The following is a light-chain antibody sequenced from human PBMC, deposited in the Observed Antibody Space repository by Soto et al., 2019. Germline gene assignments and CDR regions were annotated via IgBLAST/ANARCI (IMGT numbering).Light chain of an antibody. CDR3: QQHGSSTWM. Sequence: DIEFTQSPGTLSLSPGERATLSCRASQSVSSSYLAWYQQKPGQAPRLLIYGASSRDTGIPDRFSGSGSGTEFTLTISRLEPEDFAVYHCQQHGSSTWMFGQGTKVDIK. V-gene: IGKV3-20*01. J-gene: IGKJ1*01. CDR2: GAS. CDR1: QSVSSSY.